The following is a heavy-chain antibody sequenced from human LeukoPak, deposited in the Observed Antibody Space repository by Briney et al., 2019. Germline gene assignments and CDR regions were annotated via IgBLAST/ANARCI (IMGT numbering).Heavy chain of an antibody. D-gene: IGHD6-19*01. Sequence: SETLSLTCTVSFGSISSDSHYWGWIRQPPGNRLEWIASIYYGGTTQYNPSLKSRATISIDTSNDRFSLRLTSATAADTAVYYCARWSSDWENNYFDPWGQGILVTVSS. CDR2: IYYGGTT. V-gene: IGHV4-39*07. CDR1: FGSISSDSHY. J-gene: IGHJ5*02. CDR3: ARWSSDWENNYFDP.